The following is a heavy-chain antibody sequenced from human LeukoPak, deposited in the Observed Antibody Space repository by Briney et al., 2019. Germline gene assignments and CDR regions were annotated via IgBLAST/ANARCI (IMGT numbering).Heavy chain of an antibody. Sequence: ESGGCVVQPGRSLRLSFATSGFTFSSHRIRWGRQSPAKGLEGVADISYAGCIKYYAASVKGRFTISRDNYKNNLYLQMKSLRAEDTALYYCVGSRGWWGFDYWGQGTLVTVSS. D-gene: IGHD6-19*01. CDR3: VGSRGWWGFDY. V-gene: IGHV3-30*03. CDR1: GFTFSSHR. J-gene: IGHJ4*02. CDR2: ISYAGCIK.